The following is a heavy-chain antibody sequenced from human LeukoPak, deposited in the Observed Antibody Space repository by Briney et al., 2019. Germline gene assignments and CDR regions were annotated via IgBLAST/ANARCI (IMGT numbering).Heavy chain of an antibody. D-gene: IGHD2-2*03. CDR2: INHSGST. CDR1: GGSFSGYY. Sequence: SETLSLTCAVYGGSFSGYYWSWIRKPPGKGLEWIGEINHSGSTNYNPSLKSRVTISVDTFKNQFPLKLSSVTAADTAVYYCARRGGYGYCSSTSCPVDYWGQGTLVTVSS. CDR3: ARRGGYGYCSSTSCPVDY. V-gene: IGHV4-34*01. J-gene: IGHJ4*02.